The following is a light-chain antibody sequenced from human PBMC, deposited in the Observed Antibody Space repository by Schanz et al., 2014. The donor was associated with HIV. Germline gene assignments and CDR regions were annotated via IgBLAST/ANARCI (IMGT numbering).Light chain of an antibody. J-gene: IGKJ1*01. CDR2: GAS. Sequence: EIVMTQSPATLSVSPGERATLSCRASQSVSSNFLAWYQQKPGQAPRLVIFGASNRATGIPDRFSGSGSGTDFTLTISSLEPEDFAVYYCHQYGSSPRTFGQGTKVEI. V-gene: IGKV3-20*01. CDR3: HQYGSSPRT. CDR1: QSVSSNF.